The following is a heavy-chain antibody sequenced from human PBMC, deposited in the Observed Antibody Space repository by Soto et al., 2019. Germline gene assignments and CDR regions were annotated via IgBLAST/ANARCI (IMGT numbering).Heavy chain of an antibody. CDR2: ISAYNGNT. CDR1: RYTFKRYC. D-gene: IGHD6-13*01. CDR3: SRDSMPFYSSSLYVELSPARRRVRSVSAL. V-gene: IGHV1-18*01. J-gene: IGHJ4*02. Sequence: GASVKVSCKASRYTFKRYCLCWVRQAPGQGLEWMGWISAYNGNTNYAQMLQGRVNMTTDTSTSTAHKELRSLRPDATALYYCSRDSMPFYSSSLYVELSPARRRVRSVSALWRQGTLVTVTS.